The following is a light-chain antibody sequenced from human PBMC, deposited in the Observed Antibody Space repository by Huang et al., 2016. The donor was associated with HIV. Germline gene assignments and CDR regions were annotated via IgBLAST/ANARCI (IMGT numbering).Light chain of an antibody. J-gene: IGKJ3*01. CDR1: QGITDS. CDR3: QQYHRYPIT. V-gene: IGKV1-16*02. Sequence: DIQMTQSPSSLSASVGDRVTITCRASQGITDSLAWFQLKPGRSPKSLIYASSTLERGVPSKFSGSGSGTVFTLTINSLQPEDFATYYCQQYHRYPITFGPGTKVDLK. CDR2: ASS.